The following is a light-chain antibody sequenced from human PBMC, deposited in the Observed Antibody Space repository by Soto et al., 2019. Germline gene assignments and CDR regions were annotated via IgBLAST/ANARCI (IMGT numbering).Light chain of an antibody. Sequence: SYDLTQPPSVSVAPGQTARITCGGNNIESKSVHWYQQRPGQAPVSVLYDDGNRPAGIPERLSGSNSGSTATLTISSVEASDEADYFCQVWDISSDQHLFGPGTKVTVL. CDR3: QVWDISSDQHL. CDR2: DDG. J-gene: IGLJ1*01. CDR1: NIESKS. V-gene: IGLV3-21*02.